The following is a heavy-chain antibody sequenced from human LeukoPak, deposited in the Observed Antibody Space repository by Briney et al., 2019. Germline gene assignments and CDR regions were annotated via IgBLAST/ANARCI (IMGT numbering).Heavy chain of an antibody. CDR2: INDSGTT. D-gene: IGHD3-10*01. CDR3: ARLPLGAFGEVLNFDC. CDR1: SEFFSGYY. J-gene: IGHJ4*02. V-gene: IGHV4-34*01. Sequence: PSETLSLTCGVSSEFFSGYYWGWIRQPPGKGLEWIGDINDSGTTKYNPTLKSRVTISIDTSKNQFSLRVKSVTAADTAVYYRARLPLGAFGEVLNFDCWGQGTLVTVSS.